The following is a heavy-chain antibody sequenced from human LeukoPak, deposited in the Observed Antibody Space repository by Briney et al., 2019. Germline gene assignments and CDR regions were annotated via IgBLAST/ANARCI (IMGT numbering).Heavy chain of an antibody. Sequence: GGSLRLSCAASGFTFSIYSMNWVRQAPGKGLEWLSYISSSSSIIYYADSVKGRFTISRDNARNSLYLQMNSLRDEDTAVYYCATDFTASYRLDYWGQGTLVTVSS. CDR2: ISSSSSII. CDR3: ATDFTASYRLDY. CDR1: GFTFSIYS. J-gene: IGHJ4*02. V-gene: IGHV3-48*02. D-gene: IGHD3-16*02.